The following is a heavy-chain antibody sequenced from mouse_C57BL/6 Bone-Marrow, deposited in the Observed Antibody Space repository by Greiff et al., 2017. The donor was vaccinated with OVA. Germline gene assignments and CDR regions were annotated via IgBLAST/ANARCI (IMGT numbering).Heavy chain of an antibody. CDR2: INPNNGGT. V-gene: IGHV1-26*01. Sequence: EVQLQQSGPELVKPGASVKISCKASGYTFTDYYMNWVKQSHGKSLEWIGDINPNNGGTSYNQKFKGKATLTVDKSSSTAYMELRSLTSEDSAVYYCARSTMITTGYFDVWGTGTTVTVSS. D-gene: IGHD2-4*01. CDR3: ARSTMITTGYFDV. CDR1: GYTFTDYY. J-gene: IGHJ1*03.